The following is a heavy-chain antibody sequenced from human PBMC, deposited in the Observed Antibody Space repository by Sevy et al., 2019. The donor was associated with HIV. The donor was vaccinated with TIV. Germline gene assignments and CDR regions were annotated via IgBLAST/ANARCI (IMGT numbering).Heavy chain of an antibody. CDR2: ISGSGGST. V-gene: IGHV3-23*01. Sequence: GGSLRLSCAASGFTFSSYAMSWVRQAPGKGLEWVSAISGSGGSTYYADCVKGRFTISRDNSKNTLYLQMNSLRAEDTAVYYCAKGPGGPNMYYYDSSGYYRWGQGTLVTVSS. CDR1: GFTFSSYA. D-gene: IGHD3-22*01. J-gene: IGHJ5*02. CDR3: AKGPGGPNMYYYDSSGYYR.